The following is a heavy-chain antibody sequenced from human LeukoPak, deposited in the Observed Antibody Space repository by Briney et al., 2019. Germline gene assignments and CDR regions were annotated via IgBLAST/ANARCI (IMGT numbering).Heavy chain of an antibody. CDR1: GYTLTGYY. CDR3: ARGGVVPAAMHWFDP. Sequence: ASVKVSCKASGYTLTGYYMHWVRQAPGQGLEWMGWINPNSGGTNYAQKFQGRVTMTRDTSISTAYMELSRLRSDDTAVYYCARGGVVPAAMHWFDPWGQGTLVTVSS. V-gene: IGHV1-2*02. J-gene: IGHJ5*02. D-gene: IGHD2-2*01. CDR2: INPNSGGT.